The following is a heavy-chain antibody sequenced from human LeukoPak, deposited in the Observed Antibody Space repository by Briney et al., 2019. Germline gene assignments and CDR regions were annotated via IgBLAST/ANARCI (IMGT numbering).Heavy chain of an antibody. V-gene: IGHV3-30*02. D-gene: IGHD2-2*02. Sequence: GGSLRLSCAASGFTFSSYGMHWVRQAPGKGLEWVAFIRYDGSNKYYADSVKGRFTISRDNSKNTLYLQMNSLRAEDTAVYYCARVRDIVVVPAAIASNWFDPWGQGTLVTVSS. CDR1: GFTFSSYG. CDR3: ARVRDIVVVPAAIASNWFDP. CDR2: IRYDGSNK. J-gene: IGHJ5*02.